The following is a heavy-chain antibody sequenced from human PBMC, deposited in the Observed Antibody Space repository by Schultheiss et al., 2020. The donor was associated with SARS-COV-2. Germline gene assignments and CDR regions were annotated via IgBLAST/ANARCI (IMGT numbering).Heavy chain of an antibody. D-gene: IGHD3-22*01. V-gene: IGHV1-18*01. Sequence: ASVKVSCKASGYTFTSYGISWVRQAPGQGLEWMGWISAYNGNTNYAQKLQGRVTMTTDTSTSTAYMELRSLRSDDTAVYYCAASGYDSSGYYDSSGYSDYWGQGTLVTVSS. CDR2: ISAYNGNT. J-gene: IGHJ4*02. CDR1: GYTFTSYG. CDR3: AASGYDSSGYYDSSGYSDY.